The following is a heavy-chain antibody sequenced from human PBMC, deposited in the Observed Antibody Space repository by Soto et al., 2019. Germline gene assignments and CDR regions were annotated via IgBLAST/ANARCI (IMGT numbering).Heavy chain of an antibody. CDR3: ARDFVAAAGTLFDP. CDR1: GYTFTSYG. Sequence: ASVKVSCKASGYTFTSYGISWVRQAPGQGLEWMGWISAYNGNTNYAQKLQGRVTMTTDTSTSAAYMELRSLRSYDTAVYYCARDFVAAAGTLFDPWGQGTLVTVSS. CDR2: ISAYNGNT. V-gene: IGHV1-18*01. D-gene: IGHD6-13*01. J-gene: IGHJ5*02.